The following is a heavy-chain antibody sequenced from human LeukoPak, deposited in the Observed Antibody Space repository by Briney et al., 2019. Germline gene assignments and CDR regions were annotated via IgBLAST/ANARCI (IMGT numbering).Heavy chain of an antibody. CDR2: ISGSGGST. CDR1: GFTFSSYA. CDR3: AKEGGYSGYAADAFDI. J-gene: IGHJ3*02. V-gene: IGHV3-23*01. D-gene: IGHD5-12*01. Sequence: PGGSLRLSCAASGFTFSSYAMSWVRQAPGKGLEWVSGISGSGGSTYYADSVKGRFTISRDNSKNTLYLQMNSLRAEDTAVYYCAKEGGYSGYAADAFDIWGQGTMVTVSS.